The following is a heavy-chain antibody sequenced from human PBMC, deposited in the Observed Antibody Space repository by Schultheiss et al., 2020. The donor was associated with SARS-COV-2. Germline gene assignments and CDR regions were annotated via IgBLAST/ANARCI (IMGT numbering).Heavy chain of an antibody. D-gene: IGHD3-22*01. V-gene: IGHV3-11*01. J-gene: IGHJ4*02. Sequence: GSLRLSCAASGFTFSDYYMSWIRQAPGKGLEWVSYISSSGSTIYYADSVKGRFTISRDNAKNSLYLQMNSLRAEDTAVYYCARDVYYYDSSGYFPANFWGQGTLVTVSS. CDR2: ISSSGSTI. CDR1: GFTFSDYY. CDR3: ARDVYYYDSSGYFPANF.